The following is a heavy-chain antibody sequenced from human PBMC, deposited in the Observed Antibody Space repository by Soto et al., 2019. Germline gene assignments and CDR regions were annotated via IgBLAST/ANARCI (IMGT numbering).Heavy chain of an antibody. CDR2: IYSGGST. J-gene: IGHJ3*02. V-gene: IGHV3-66*02. Sequence: GGSLRLSCAASGFTVSSNYMSWVRQAPGKGLEWVSVIYSGGSTYYADSVKGRFTISRDNSKNTLYLQMNSLRAEDTAVYYCARDGTLVPLTWGYDAFDIWGQGTMVTVSS. D-gene: IGHD2-2*01. CDR1: GFTVSSNY. CDR3: ARDGTLVPLTWGYDAFDI.